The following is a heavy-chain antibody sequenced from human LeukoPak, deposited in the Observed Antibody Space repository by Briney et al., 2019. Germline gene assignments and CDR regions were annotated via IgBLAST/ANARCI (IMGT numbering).Heavy chain of an antibody. D-gene: IGHD7-27*01. CDR2: IWYDGSNK. Sequence: GGSLRLSCAAPGFTFSSYGMHWVRQAPGKGLEWVAVIWYDGSNKYYADSVKGRFTISRDNSKNTLYLQMNSLRAEDTAVYYCARAWGAFDIWGQGTMVTVSS. CDR3: ARAWGAFDI. CDR1: GFTFSSYG. V-gene: IGHV3-33*01. J-gene: IGHJ3*02.